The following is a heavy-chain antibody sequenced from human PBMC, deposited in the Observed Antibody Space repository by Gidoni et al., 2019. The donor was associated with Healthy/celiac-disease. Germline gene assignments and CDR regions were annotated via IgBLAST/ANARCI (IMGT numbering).Heavy chain of an antibody. CDR1: GGSISSSRYY. CDR3: ARQRFGDRPGTYYYMDV. V-gene: IGHV4-39*01. J-gene: IGHJ6*03. Sequence: QLQLQESGPGLVKPSETLSLTCTVSGGSISSSRYYWGWIRQPPGKGLEWIGSIYYSGSTYYNPSLKSRVTISVDTSKNQFSLKLSSVTAADTAVYYCARQRFGDRPGTYYYMDVWGKGTTVTVSS. CDR2: IYYSGST. D-gene: IGHD3-10*01.